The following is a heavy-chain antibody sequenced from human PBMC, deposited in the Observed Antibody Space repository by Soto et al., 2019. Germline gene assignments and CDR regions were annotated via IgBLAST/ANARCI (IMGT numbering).Heavy chain of an antibody. CDR2: VGSKTYDGAA. V-gene: IGHV3-49*04. CDR3: TRDGDFYGFDV. J-gene: IGHJ6*02. D-gene: IGHD3-3*01. CDR1: GFTSDDFA. Sequence: EVQLVESGGGFVQPGRSLRLSCTFSGFTSDDFALTWVRQAPGKGLEWLGLVGSKTYDGAAEYAASVKGRFTISRDESTSTAFLQMNRLKTEDTAVYYCTRDGDFYGFDVWGQGTTVTVSS.